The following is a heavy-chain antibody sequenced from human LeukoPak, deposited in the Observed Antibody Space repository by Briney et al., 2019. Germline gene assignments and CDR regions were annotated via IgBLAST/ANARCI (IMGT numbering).Heavy chain of an antibody. CDR3: AKDMRGRFWSGYIDFDY. V-gene: IGHV3-30*18. CDR1: GFTFSSYG. Sequence: PGGSLRLSCAASGFTFSSYGMHWVRQAPGKGLEWVAVISYDGSNKYYADSVKGRFTISRDNSKNTLYLQMNSLRAEDTAVYYCAKDMRGRFWSGYIDFDYWGQGTLVTVSS. CDR2: ISYDGSNK. D-gene: IGHD3-3*01. J-gene: IGHJ4*02.